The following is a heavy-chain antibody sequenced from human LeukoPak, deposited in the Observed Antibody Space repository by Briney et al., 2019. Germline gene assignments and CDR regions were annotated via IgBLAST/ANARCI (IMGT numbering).Heavy chain of an antibody. D-gene: IGHD4-17*01. CDR2: LSTSSSYI. CDR3: ARSRRDGDYLFNAFDI. V-gene: IGHV3-21*01. J-gene: IGHJ3*02. Sequence: PGGSLRLSCAASGFTFNTYNMNWVRQAPGKGLEWVSSLSTSSSYIYYADSVKGRFTVSRDNARNSLELQMNSLRAEDTAVYYCARSRRDGDYLFNAFDIWGQGTMVTVSS. CDR1: GFTFNTYN.